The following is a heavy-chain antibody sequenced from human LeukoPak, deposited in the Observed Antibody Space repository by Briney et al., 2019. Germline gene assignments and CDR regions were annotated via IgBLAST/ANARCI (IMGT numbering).Heavy chain of an antibody. CDR2: IRFDGTTK. CDR1: GFTFSSSG. Sequence: GGSLRLSCAASGFTFSSSGMHWVRQAPGRGLEWVAFIRFDGTTKYYAQSVRGRFTISRDNSKNTLGLQMNSLRPDDTAVYFCAKNGFTFGGLVDINFDYWGQGTLVTVSS. V-gene: IGHV3-30*02. J-gene: IGHJ4*02. D-gene: IGHD3-16*02. CDR3: AKNGFTFGGLVDINFDY.